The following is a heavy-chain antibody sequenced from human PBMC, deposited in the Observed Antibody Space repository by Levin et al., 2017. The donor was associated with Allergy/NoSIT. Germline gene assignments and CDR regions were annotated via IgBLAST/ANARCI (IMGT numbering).Heavy chain of an antibody. CDR1: GFSFSSYN. Sequence: PGGSLRLSCAASGFSFSSYNMNWVRQAPGKGLEWVSYITSSSSTIYYADSVKGRFTISRDNAKNSLYLQMNSLRDEDTAVYYWARDWGCNSAGCYESNYWGQGTLVTVSS. CDR2: ITSSSSTI. D-gene: IGHD2-2*01. V-gene: IGHV3-48*02. CDR3: ARDWGCNSAGCYESNY. J-gene: IGHJ4*02.